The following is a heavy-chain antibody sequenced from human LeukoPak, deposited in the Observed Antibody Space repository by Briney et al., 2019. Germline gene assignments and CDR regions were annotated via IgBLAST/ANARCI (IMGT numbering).Heavy chain of an antibody. Sequence: ASETLSLTCAVYGGSFSGYYWSWIRQPPGKGLEWIGEINHSGSTNYNPSLRSRVTISVDTSKNLFSLKLSSVTAADTAVYYCARGGYSYGYVSVSYYYGMDVWGKGTTVTVSS. D-gene: IGHD5-18*01. V-gene: IGHV4-34*01. CDR2: INHSGST. CDR3: ARGGYSYGYVSVSYYYGMDV. J-gene: IGHJ6*04. CDR1: GGSFSGYY.